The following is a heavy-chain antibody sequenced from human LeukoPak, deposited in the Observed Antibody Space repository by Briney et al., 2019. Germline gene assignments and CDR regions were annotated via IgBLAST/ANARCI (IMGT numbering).Heavy chain of an antibody. CDR3: ARYPLADWYFDL. CDR1: GGSISSYY. J-gene: IGHJ2*01. V-gene: IGHV4-59*01. Sequence: KPSETLSLTCTVSGGSISSYYWSWIRQPPGKGLEWIGYIYYSGSTNYNPSLKSRVTISVDTSKNQFSLKLSSVTAADTAVYYCARYPLADWYFDLWGRGTLVTVSS. CDR2: IYYSGST.